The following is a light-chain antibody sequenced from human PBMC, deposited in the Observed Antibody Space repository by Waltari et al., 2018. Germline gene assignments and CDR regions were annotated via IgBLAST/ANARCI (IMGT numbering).Light chain of an antibody. CDR3: QQSHDSVRT. J-gene: IGKJ1*01. CDR2: AAS. CDR1: DNIGDR. Sequence: IPMTQSPSSLSASVGDRVTIACRAGDNIGDRLNWYQQKPGRAPKLLVYAASTLESGVPSRFSGSGFGSDFTLTIPNLQPEDFATYFCQQSHDSVRTFGQGTNVEIK. V-gene: IGKV1-39*01.